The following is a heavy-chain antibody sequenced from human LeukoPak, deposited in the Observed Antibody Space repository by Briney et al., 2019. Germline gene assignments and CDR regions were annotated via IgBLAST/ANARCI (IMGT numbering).Heavy chain of an antibody. Sequence: PGGSLRLSCAASGFTFSNYDMNWVRQAPGKGLEWVSSISSGSSYIYYADSVKGRFTISRDNAKNSLSLQMDSLRVEDTAVYYCARDEREGMITFGGVIVMFDYWGQGTLVTVSS. CDR1: GFTFSNYD. D-gene: IGHD3-16*02. CDR3: ARDEREGMITFGGVIVMFDY. V-gene: IGHV3-21*01. CDR2: ISSGSSYI. J-gene: IGHJ4*02.